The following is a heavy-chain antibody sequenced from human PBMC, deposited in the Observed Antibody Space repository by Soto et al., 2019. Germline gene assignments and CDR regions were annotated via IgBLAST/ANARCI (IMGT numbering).Heavy chain of an antibody. CDR2: TSYEGNNE. J-gene: IGHJ4*02. D-gene: IGHD1-1*01. CDR3: AKDKGVFNWATSYFDY. V-gene: IGHV3-30*18. Sequence: PGGSLRLSCAVWGFTFSNYAMHWVRQAPGKGLEWVALTSYEGNNEYYTDSVKGRFTISRDNSKNTLFLQMNSPRPEDTAVYYCAKDKGVFNWATSYFDYWGQGALVTVSS. CDR1: GFTFSNYA.